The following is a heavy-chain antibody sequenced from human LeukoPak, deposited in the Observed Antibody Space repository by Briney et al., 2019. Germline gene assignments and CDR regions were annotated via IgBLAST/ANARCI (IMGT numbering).Heavy chain of an antibody. CDR2: IKSKTDGGTT. J-gene: IGHJ4*02. D-gene: IGHD2-15*01. Sequence: GGSLRLSCAASGFTFSNAWTSWVRQAPGKGLEWVGRIKSKTDGGTTDYAAPVKGRFTISRDDSKNTLYLQMNSLKTEDTAVYYCTTGYCSGGSCYELRFDYWGQGTLVTVSS. V-gene: IGHV3-15*01. CDR1: GFTFSNAW. CDR3: TTGYCSGGSCYELRFDY.